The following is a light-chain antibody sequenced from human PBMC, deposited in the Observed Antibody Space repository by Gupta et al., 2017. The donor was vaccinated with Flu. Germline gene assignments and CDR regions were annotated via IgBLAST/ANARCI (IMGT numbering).Light chain of an antibody. V-gene: IGKV3-11*01. CDR2: DAS. J-gene: IGKJ3*01. CDR3: QQRSNWPLFT. Sequence: DIVLTQSPATLSLSPGERATLSCRASQSVSRYLAWYQPKPGQAPRLLIYDASNRATGIPARFSGSGSGTDFTLTISSLEPEDFAVYYCQQRSNWPLFTFGPGTKVDIK. CDR1: QSVSRY.